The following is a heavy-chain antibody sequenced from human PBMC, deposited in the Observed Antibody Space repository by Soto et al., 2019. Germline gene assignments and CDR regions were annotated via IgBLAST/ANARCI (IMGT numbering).Heavy chain of an antibody. CDR1: GGSISSDY. CDR3: ARLAKDYGTDV. V-gene: IGHV4-59*08. CDR2: VYYSGST. Sequence: QVQLQESGPGLVKPSETLSLTCTVSGGSISSDYWSWIRQPPGQGLEWIGYVYYSGSTNYNPSLKSRVTISVDTSKNQFSLKLSSVTAADTAVYYCARLAKDYGTDVWGQGTTVIVSS. J-gene: IGHJ6*02.